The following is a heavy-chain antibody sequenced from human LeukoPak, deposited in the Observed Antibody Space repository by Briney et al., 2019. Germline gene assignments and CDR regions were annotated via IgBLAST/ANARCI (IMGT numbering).Heavy chain of an antibody. J-gene: IGHJ4*02. D-gene: IGHD3-10*01. Sequence: SETLSLTCAVYGGSFSGYYWSWIRHPPGKGLEWIGEINHSGSTNYNPTLKSRITISVDTSKNQFSLKLSSVTAADTAVYYCARRGMVRGVNKYYFDYWGQGTLVTVSS. CDR2: INHSGST. CDR1: GGSFSGYY. V-gene: IGHV4-34*01. CDR3: ARRGMVRGVNKYYFDY.